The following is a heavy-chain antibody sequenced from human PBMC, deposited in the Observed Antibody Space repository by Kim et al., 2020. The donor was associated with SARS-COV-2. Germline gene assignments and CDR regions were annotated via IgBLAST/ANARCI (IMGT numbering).Heavy chain of an antibody. CDR3: EKDALGESGYAGYFDY. J-gene: IGHJ4*02. Sequence: KGRFTNSRDNTKNTLYLQMNSLRAGDTAVYYCEKDALGESGYAGYFDYWGQGTLVTVSS. D-gene: IGHD5-12*01. V-gene: IGHV3-30*02.